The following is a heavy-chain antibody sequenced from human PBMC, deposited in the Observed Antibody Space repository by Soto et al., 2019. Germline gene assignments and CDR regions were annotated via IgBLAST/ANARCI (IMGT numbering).Heavy chain of an antibody. CDR3: ARTTAVPNTLRSRYFFDY. Sequence: SETLSLTCSISGGSVSDKTYYWSWIRQPPGKRLEWIGYVYYSGTTNYNPSLKSRVTISVDLSKNRFSLRLSSVTTADTALYYCARTTAVPNTLRSRYFFDYWGQGTLVTVSS. V-gene: IGHV4-61*01. CDR2: VYYSGTT. D-gene: IGHD4-17*01. J-gene: IGHJ4*02. CDR1: GGSVSDKTYY.